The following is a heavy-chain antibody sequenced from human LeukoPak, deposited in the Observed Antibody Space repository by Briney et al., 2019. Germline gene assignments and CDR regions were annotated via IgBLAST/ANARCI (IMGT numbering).Heavy chain of an antibody. Sequence: SETLSLSCTVSGGSISSYYWSWIRQPPGKGLEWIGYIYYSGSTYYNPSLKSRVTISVDTSKNQFSLKLSSVTAADTAVYYCASASYYDRGFVDYWGQGTLVTVSS. CDR1: GGSISSYY. D-gene: IGHD3-22*01. CDR2: IYYSGST. V-gene: IGHV4-59*08. CDR3: ASASYYDRGFVDY. J-gene: IGHJ4*02.